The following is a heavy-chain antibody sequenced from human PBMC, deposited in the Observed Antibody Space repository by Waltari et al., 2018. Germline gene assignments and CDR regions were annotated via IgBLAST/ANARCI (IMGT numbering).Heavy chain of an antibody. CDR1: GFIFNIYD. CDR3: ARVFYSSMGNFGMDV. J-gene: IGHJ6*02. D-gene: IGHD6-13*01. CDR2: ISGSSTYI. Sequence: EVQLVESGGGLVKPGGSLRLSCAASGFIFNIYDMNWVRQAPGKGLDWVSAISGSSTYIYDADSVKGRFTISRDNAKNSLYLQMNSLRAEDTAVYYCARVFYSSMGNFGMDVWGQGTTVTVSS. V-gene: IGHV3-21*01.